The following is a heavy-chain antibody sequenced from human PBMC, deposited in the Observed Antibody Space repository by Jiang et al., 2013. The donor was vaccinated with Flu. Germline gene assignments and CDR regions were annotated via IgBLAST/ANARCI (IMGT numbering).Heavy chain of an antibody. Sequence: PGLVKPSETLSLTCTVSGVSVSSDSYYWSWIRQPPGKGLEWIGFIYDSGITNYNPSLKSRVTISVATSKNQFSLKLSSVTAADTAVYYCVRDRGWELLDYWGQGTLVTVSS. V-gene: IGHV4-61*01. D-gene: IGHD1-26*01. CDR2: IYDSGIT. CDR3: VRDRGWELLDY. CDR1: GVSVSSDSYY. J-gene: IGHJ4*02.